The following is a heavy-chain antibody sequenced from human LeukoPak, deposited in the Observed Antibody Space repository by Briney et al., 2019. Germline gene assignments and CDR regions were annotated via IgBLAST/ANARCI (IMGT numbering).Heavy chain of an antibody. CDR2: IDSSGGYM. CDR3: LRGDRRDY. J-gene: IGHJ4*02. V-gene: IGHV3-21*06. Sequence: GGSLRLSCAASGLTFRSYSMNWVRQAPGKGLEWVSSIDSSGGYMFYADSVKGRFIISRDNAKDSLYLQMNSLRVEDTAVYYCLRGDRRDYWGQGTLVTVSS. CDR1: GLTFRSYS.